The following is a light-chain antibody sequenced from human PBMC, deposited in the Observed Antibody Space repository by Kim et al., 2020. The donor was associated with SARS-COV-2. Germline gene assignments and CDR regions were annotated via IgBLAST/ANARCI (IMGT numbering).Light chain of an antibody. CDR1: QSVAAW. CDR3: QQYFSYPLT. Sequence: SASVGDTVNIICRASQSVAAWLAGYQHRPGRGPKLLVSGASTLQKGVPSRFSGSGSETEFTLTITSLQPDDFATYFCQQYFSYPLTFGGGTKREI. J-gene: IGKJ4*01. CDR2: GAS. V-gene: IGKV1-5*03.